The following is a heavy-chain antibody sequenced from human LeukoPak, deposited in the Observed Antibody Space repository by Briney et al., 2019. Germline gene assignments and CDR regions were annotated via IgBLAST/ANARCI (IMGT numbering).Heavy chain of an antibody. Sequence: ASVKVSCKASGYIFINYGISWERQAPGQGLEWMGWISPYNGHTNYAPNLQDRLTMTTDTSTSTAYMELRSLRSDDTAVYYCAKTRDTVLNEYWGQGTLVTVSS. CDR2: ISPYNGHT. CDR3: AKTRDTVLNEY. CDR1: GYIFINYG. V-gene: IGHV1-18*01. J-gene: IGHJ4*02.